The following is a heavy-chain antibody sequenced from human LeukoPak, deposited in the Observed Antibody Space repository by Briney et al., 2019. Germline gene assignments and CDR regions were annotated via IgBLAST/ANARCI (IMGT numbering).Heavy chain of an antibody. CDR3: AKDPRPTYNWKENWFDP. CDR1: GFTFSNYS. V-gene: IGHV3-48*01. J-gene: IGHJ5*02. D-gene: IGHD1-20*01. Sequence: PGGSLRLSCAASGFTFSNYSMNWVRQAPGKGLEWLSYISSGSRTIYYADSVKGRFTISRDNSKNTLYLQMNSLRAEDTAVYYCAKDPRPTYNWKENWFDPWGQGTLVTVSS. CDR2: ISSGSRTI.